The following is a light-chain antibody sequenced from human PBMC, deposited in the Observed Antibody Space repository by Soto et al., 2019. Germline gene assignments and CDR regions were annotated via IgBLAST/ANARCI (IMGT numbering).Light chain of an antibody. Sequence: DIQMTQSPSSVSASVGDTVTITCRASQAVSTWLAWYQQKPGGAPKLLIYAASTLQSGVPSRFSGSGSGTDFTLTIRSLQPEDFATYYCQQGASFPHTFGGGTKVEIK. J-gene: IGKJ4*01. V-gene: IGKV1-12*01. CDR1: QAVSTW. CDR2: AAS. CDR3: QQGASFPHT.